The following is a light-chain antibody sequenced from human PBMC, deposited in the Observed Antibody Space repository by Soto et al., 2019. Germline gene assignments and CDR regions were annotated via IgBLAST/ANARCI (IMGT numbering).Light chain of an antibody. CDR1: QSVTSNH. CDR3: QHFGKSLYT. J-gene: IGKJ2*01. CDR2: GVS. Sequence: EIVLTQSLDTLSVSPGERTTLSCRASQSVTSNHVAWYQQKPGQAPRLLIYGVSSRATGIPDRFSGSGSGTDFTLTISRVEPEDFAVYSCQHFGKSLYTFGQGTKLEIK. V-gene: IGKV3-20*01.